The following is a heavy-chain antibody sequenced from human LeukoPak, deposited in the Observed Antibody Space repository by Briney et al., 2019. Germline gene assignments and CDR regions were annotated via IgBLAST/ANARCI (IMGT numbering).Heavy chain of an antibody. CDR3: ARDRPGSHQNSYYYGMDV. V-gene: IGHV1-18*01. D-gene: IGHD3-10*01. CDR2: ISAYNGNT. Sequence: GASVKVSCKASGYTFTSYGISWVRQAPGQGLEWMGWISAYNGNTNYAQKLQGRVTMTTDTSTSTAYMELRSLRSDDTAVYYCARDRPGSHQNSYYYGMDVWGQGTTVTVSS. CDR1: GYTFTSYG. J-gene: IGHJ6*02.